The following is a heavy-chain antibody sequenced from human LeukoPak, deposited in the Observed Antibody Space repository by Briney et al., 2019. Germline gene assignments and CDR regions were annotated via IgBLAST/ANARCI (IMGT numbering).Heavy chain of an antibody. D-gene: IGHD2-2*01. J-gene: IGHJ5*02. V-gene: IGHV4-34*01. CDR2: INHSGST. CDR3: ATDCSSTSCYLFDP. CDR1: GGSFSGYY. Sequence: SETLSLTCAVYGGSFSGYYWSWIRQPPGKGLEWIGEINHSGSTNYNPSLKSRVTISVDTSKNQFSLKLSSVTAADTAVYYCATDCSSTSCYLFDPWGQGTLVTVSS.